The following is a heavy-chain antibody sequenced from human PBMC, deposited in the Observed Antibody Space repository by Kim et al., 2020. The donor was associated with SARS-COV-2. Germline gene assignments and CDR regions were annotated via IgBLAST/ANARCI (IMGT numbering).Heavy chain of an antibody. CDR1: GFTFSSYS. V-gene: IGHV3-48*04. J-gene: IGHJ6*02. CDR3: ARGTARLRYFDWPPKYYYYGMDV. D-gene: IGHD3-9*01. CDR2: ISSSSSTI. Sequence: GGSLRLSCAASGFTFSSYSMNWVRQAPGKGLEWVSYISSSSSTIYYADSVKGRFTISRDNAKNSLYLQMNSLRAEDTAVYYCARGTARLRYFDWPPKYYYYGMDVWGQGTTVTLSS.